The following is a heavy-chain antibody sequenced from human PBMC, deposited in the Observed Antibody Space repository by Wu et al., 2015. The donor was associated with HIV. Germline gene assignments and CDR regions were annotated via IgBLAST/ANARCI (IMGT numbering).Heavy chain of an antibody. CDR1: GGTFSSYA. J-gene: IGHJ3*02. CDR3: ARARRMIVVADAFDI. Sequence: QVQLVQSGAEVKKPGSSVKVSCKASGGTFSSYAISWVRQAPGQGLEWMGRIIPIFGTANYAQKFQGRVTITADESTSTAYMELSSLRSEDTAVYYCARARRMIVVADAFDIWGQGDKWVTVSS. D-gene: IGHD3-22*01. CDR2: IIPIFGTA. V-gene: IGHV1-69*13.